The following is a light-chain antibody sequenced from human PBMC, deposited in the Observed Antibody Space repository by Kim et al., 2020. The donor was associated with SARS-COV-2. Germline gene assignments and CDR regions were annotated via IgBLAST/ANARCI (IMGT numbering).Light chain of an antibody. CDR3: STWDSSLSAVV. CDR2: RNN. CDR1: SNNVGNRG. J-gene: IGLJ2*01. V-gene: IGLV10-54*01. Sequence: QTATPTCTGNSNNVGNRGAAWLQQHQGHPPKLLSYRNNNRPSGISERFSASRSGNTASLTIIGLQPEDEADYFCSTWDSSLSAVVFGGGTQLTVL.